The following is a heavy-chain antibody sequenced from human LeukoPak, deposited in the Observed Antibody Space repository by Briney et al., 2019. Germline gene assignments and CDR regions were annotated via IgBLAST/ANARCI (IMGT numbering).Heavy chain of an antibody. V-gene: IGHV4-39*01. CDR3: ARHGGYYDSSGYSDY. CDR1: GGSISSSSYD. J-gene: IGHJ4*02. CDR2: IYYSGST. D-gene: IGHD3-22*01. Sequence: PSETLSLTCTVSGGSISSSSYDLGWIRQPPRKRLEWIGSIYYSGSTYYNPSLKCRVTISVDTSKNQFSLKLSSVTAADTAVYYCARHGGYYDSSGYSDYWGQGTLVTVSS.